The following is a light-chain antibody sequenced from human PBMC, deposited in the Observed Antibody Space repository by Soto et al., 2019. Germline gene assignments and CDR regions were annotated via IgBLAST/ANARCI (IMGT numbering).Light chain of an antibody. Sequence: EIVLTQSPATLSLSPGERAALSCRSSQSVSSYLAWYQHKXXXAPRLLIYDASNRANGIPARFSGSGSGTDFTVTISSIETEDFAVYYCKQRSNWTPTFGGGTKVDIK. CDR2: DAS. V-gene: IGKV3-11*01. J-gene: IGKJ4*01. CDR3: KQRSNWTPT. CDR1: QSVSSY.